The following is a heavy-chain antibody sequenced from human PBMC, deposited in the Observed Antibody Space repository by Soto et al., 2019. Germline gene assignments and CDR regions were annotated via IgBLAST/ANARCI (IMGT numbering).Heavy chain of an antibody. Sequence: EVQLLEPGGGLVQPGGSLRLSCAASGFTFSSYAMSWVRQAPGKGLEWVSAISGSGGSTYYADSVKGRFTISRDNSKNTLYLQMNSLRAEDTAVYYCAGGYKTLGYGMDVWGQGTTVTVSS. CDR1: GFTFSSYA. CDR2: ISGSGGST. J-gene: IGHJ6*02. V-gene: IGHV3-23*01. D-gene: IGHD5-12*01. CDR3: AGGYKTLGYGMDV.